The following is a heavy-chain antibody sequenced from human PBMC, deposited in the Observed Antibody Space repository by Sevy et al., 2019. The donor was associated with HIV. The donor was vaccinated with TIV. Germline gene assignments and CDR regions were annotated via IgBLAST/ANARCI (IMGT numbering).Heavy chain of an antibody. D-gene: IGHD6-19*01. CDR1: GFTVSNNY. CDR3: ARLSGWFDY. J-gene: IGHJ4*02. V-gene: IGHV3-53*01. CDR2: IYSGGIT. Sequence: GGSLRLSCAVSGFTVSNNYVSWVRQAPGKGLEWVSVIYSGGITYYTDSVQGRFIISGDNSKNTLYLQMNSLRADDTAVYYCARLSGWFDYWGQGTLVTVSS.